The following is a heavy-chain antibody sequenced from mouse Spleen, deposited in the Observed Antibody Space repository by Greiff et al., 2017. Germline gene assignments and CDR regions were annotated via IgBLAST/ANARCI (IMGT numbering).Heavy chain of an antibody. CDR3: ARAYSYGDYDYAMDY. D-gene: IGHD2-13*01. CDR1: GYTFTSYT. Sequence: QVQLQQSGAELARPGASVKMSCKASGYTFTSYTMHWVKQRPGQGLEWIGYINPSSGYPKYNQKFKDKATLTADKSSSTAYMQLSSLTSEDSAVYYCARAYSYGDYDYAMDYWGQGTSVTVSS. CDR2: INPSSGYP. V-gene: IGHV1-4*01. J-gene: IGHJ4*01.